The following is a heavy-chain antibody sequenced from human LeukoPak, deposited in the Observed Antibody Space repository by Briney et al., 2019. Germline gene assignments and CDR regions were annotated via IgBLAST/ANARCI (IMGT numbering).Heavy chain of an antibody. J-gene: IGHJ4*02. CDR2: IRSKANSYAT. Sequence: GGSLKLSCAASGFTFSGSAMHWVRQASGKGLEWVGRIRSKANSYATAYAASVKGGFTISRDDSKNTAYLQMNSLKTEDTAVYYCTRGITMVRGVTSPFDYWGQGTLVTVSS. CDR1: GFTFSGSA. V-gene: IGHV3-73*01. D-gene: IGHD3-10*01. CDR3: TRGITMVRGVTSPFDY.